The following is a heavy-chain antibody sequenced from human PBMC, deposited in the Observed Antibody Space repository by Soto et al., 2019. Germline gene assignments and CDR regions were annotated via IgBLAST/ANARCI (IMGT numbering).Heavy chain of an antibody. CDR2: ITGTGGNT. CDR3: ARIRGYWYGLDV. Sequence: GGSLRLSCAASGFPLSTYGMTWVRQAPGKGLEWVSAITGTGGNTYYVDSVKGRFTSSRDNSKKMLYLQMNSLRVEDTAVYYCARIRGYWYGLDVWGQGTTVTVSS. CDR1: GFPLSTYG. V-gene: IGHV3-23*01. J-gene: IGHJ6*02.